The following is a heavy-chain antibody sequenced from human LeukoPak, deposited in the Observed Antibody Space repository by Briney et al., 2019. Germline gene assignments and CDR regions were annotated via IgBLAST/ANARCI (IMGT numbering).Heavy chain of an antibody. CDR3: ARVKQWLVRVGWFDP. CDR2: IYSGGST. Sequence: GGSLRLSCAASGFTVSSNDMSWVRQAPGKGLEWVSVIYSGGSTYYADSVKGRFTISRDNSKNTLYLQMNSLRAEDTAVYYCARVKQWLVRVGWFDPWGQGTLVTVSS. V-gene: IGHV3-66*02. CDR1: GFTVSSND. D-gene: IGHD6-19*01. J-gene: IGHJ5*02.